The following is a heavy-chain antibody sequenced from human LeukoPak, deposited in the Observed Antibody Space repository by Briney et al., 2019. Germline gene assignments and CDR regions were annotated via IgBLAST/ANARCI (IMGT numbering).Heavy chain of an antibody. Sequence: SETLSLTCTVSGGSINSYYWSWIRQPPGKGLEWIGYIYYSGSTTYNPSLKGRVTVSVDTSKNQFSLNLNSVTAEDTAVYYCARVGAKLTGVGWFFDLWGRGTLVTVSS. V-gene: IGHV4-59*01. D-gene: IGHD3-9*01. J-gene: IGHJ2*01. CDR2: IYYSGST. CDR3: ARVGAKLTGVGWFFDL. CDR1: GGSINSYY.